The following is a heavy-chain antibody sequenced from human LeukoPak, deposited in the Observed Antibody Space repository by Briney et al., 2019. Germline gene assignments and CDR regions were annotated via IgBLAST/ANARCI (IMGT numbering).Heavy chain of an antibody. V-gene: IGHV4-4*07. Sequence: SETLSLTCTVSGGSISSYYRSWIRQPAGKGLEWIGRIYTSGSTNYNPSLKSRVTMSVDTSKNQFSLKLSSVTAADTAVYYCARDLPGGKDIVVVPAPQYYYYYYMDVWGKGTTVTVSS. CDR3: ARDLPGGKDIVVVPAPQYYYYYYMDV. D-gene: IGHD2-2*01. CDR2: IYTSGST. CDR1: GGSISSYY. J-gene: IGHJ6*03.